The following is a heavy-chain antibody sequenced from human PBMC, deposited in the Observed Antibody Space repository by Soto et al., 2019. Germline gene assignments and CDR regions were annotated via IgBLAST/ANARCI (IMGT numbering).Heavy chain of an antibody. V-gene: IGHV1-69*06. CDR3: ARGSDYYDSNYFDY. CDR1: GGTFSSYA. J-gene: IGHJ4*02. D-gene: IGHD3-22*01. Sequence: QVQLVQSGAEVKKPGSSVKVSCKASGGTFSSYAISWVRQAPGQGLEWMGGIIPIFGTANYAQKFQGRVTITADKSTSTAYMGLSSLRSEDTAVYYCARGSDYYDSNYFDYWGQGTLVTVSS. CDR2: IIPIFGTA.